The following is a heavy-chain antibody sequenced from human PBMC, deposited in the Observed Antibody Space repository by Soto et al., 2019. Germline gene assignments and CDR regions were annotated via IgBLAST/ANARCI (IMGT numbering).Heavy chain of an antibody. Sequence: SVKVSCKASGYTFTGYYMHWVRQAPGQGLEWMGWINPNSGGTNYAQKFQGWVTMTRDTSISTAYMELSRLRSDDTAVYYCARGSGPYYYYGMDVWGQGTTVTVSS. V-gene: IGHV1-2*04. J-gene: IGHJ6*02. CDR2: INPNSGGT. D-gene: IGHD3-10*01. CDR3: ARGSGPYYYYGMDV. CDR1: GYTFTGYY.